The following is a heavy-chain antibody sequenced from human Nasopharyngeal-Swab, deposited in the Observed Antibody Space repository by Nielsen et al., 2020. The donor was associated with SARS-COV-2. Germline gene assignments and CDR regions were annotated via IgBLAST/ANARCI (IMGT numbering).Heavy chain of an antibody. Sequence: SLKISCAASGFTFDDYAMHWVRQAPGKGLEWVSGISWNSGSIGYADSVKGRFTISRDNAKNSLYLQMNSLRGEDTALYYCAKDMSGMDVWGQGTTVTVSS. D-gene: IGHD5/OR15-5a*01. J-gene: IGHJ6*02. CDR2: ISWNSGSI. CDR1: GFTFDDYA. V-gene: IGHV3-9*01. CDR3: AKDMSGMDV.